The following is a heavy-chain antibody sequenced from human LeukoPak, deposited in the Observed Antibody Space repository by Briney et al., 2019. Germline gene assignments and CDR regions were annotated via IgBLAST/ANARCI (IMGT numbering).Heavy chain of an antibody. J-gene: IGHJ5*02. D-gene: IGHD2-2*01. CDR3: ARASRGGYCSSTSCLPFDP. Sequence: ASVKVSCRASGYTFTSYYMHWVRQAPGQGLEWMGIINPSGGSTSYAQKFQGRVTMTRDTSTSTVYMELSSLRSEDTAVYYCARASRGGYCSSTSCLPFDPWGQGTLVTVSS. CDR1: GYTFTSYY. CDR2: INPSGGST. V-gene: IGHV1-46*01.